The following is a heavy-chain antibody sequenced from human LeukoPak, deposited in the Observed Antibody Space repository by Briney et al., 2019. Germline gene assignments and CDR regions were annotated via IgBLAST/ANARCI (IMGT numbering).Heavy chain of an antibody. D-gene: IGHD4-17*01. Sequence: SETLSLTCAVYGGSFSGYYWSWIRQPPGKGLEWIGEINHSGSTNYNPSLKSRVTISVDTSENQFSLKLSSVTAADTAVYYCARRSTVTSLDYWGQGTLVTVSS. CDR2: INHSGST. CDR3: ARRSTVTSLDY. J-gene: IGHJ4*02. CDR1: GGSFSGYY. V-gene: IGHV4-34*01.